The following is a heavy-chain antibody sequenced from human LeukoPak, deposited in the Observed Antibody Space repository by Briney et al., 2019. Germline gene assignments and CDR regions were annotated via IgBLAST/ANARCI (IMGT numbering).Heavy chain of an antibody. D-gene: IGHD4-11*01. CDR1: RFSFSTSW. Sequence: GGSLGLSCAASRFSFSTSWMSWVRQAPGKGLEWVGRIKSKHDGETTEYAAPVKGRFTISRDDSESMVYLQMMSLKTEDTAVYYCCADTVDPLAQIDKWGQGALVTVSS. CDR2: IKSKHDGETT. V-gene: IGHV3-15*01. J-gene: IGHJ4*02. CDR3: CADTVDPLAQIDK.